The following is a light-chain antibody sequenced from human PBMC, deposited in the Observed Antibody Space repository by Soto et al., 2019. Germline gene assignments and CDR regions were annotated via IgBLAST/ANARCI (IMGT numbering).Light chain of an antibody. V-gene: IGLV1-40*01. J-gene: IGLJ3*02. CDR3: QSYDGRLSGWV. CDR1: SSNIGAGYD. CDR2: GHS. Sequence: QSVLTQPPSVSGAPGQRVTISCTGSSSNIGAGYDVHWFQQLPGTAPKLLIYGHSNRPSGVPDRFSGSKSGTSASLAITGLQAEDEADYYCQSYDGRLSGWVFGGGTKLTFL.